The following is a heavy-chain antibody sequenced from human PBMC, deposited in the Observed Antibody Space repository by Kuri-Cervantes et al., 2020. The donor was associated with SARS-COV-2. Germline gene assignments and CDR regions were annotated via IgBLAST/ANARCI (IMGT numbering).Heavy chain of an antibody. D-gene: IGHD6-19*01. Sequence: SVKVSSKAAGGTFSSYAISWLRQAPGQGLEWMGGIIPIFGTANYAQKFQGSVTITADESTSTAYMELRSLRSDDTAVYYCARDLWEAGTNWFDPWGQGTLVTVSS. CDR2: IIPIFGTA. J-gene: IGHJ5*02. V-gene: IGHV1-69*13. CDR3: ARDLWEAGTNWFDP. CDR1: GGTFSSYA.